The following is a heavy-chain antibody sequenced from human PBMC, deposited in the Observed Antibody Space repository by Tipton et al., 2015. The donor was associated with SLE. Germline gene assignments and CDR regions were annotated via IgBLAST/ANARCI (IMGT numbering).Heavy chain of an antibody. J-gene: IGHJ5*02. CDR3: ARITYGDYGNWFDP. V-gene: IGHV4-30-2*01. D-gene: IGHD4-17*01. CDR1: GGSISSGGYS. CDR2: IYHSGST. Sequence: TLSLTCAVSGGSISSGGYSWSWIRQPPGKGLEWIGYIYHSGSTYYNPSLKSRVTISVDRSKNQFSLKLSSVTAADTAVYYCARITYGDYGNWFDPWGQGTLVTVSS.